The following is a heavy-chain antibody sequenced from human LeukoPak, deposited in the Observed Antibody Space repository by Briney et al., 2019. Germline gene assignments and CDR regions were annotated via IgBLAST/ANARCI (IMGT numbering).Heavy chain of an antibody. CDR2: IYHSGST. CDR3: ASKGIAAAGNIGWFDP. Sequence: SETLSLTCTVSGDSISTSNSYWGWIRQPPGKGLEWIGEIYHSGSTNYNPSLKSRVTISVDKSKNQFSLKLSSVTAADTAVYYCASKGIAAAGNIGWFDPWGQGTLVTVSS. J-gene: IGHJ5*02. CDR1: GDSISTSNSY. D-gene: IGHD6-13*01. V-gene: IGHV4-39*07.